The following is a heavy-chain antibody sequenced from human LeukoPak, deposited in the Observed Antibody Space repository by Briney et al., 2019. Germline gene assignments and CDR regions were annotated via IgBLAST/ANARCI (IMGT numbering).Heavy chain of an antibody. CDR3: ARDVEYCTGGVCFNWFDP. D-gene: IGHD2-8*02. J-gene: IGHJ5*02. Sequence: PGGSLRLSCAASRFTFSSYWMTWVRQAPGKGLEWVANIKQDGSETSYVDSVKGRFTISRDNAKNSLYLQMNSLRAEDTAVYYCARDVEYCTGGVCFNWFDPWGQGTLVTVSS. CDR1: RFTFSSYW. CDR2: IKQDGSET. V-gene: IGHV3-7*01.